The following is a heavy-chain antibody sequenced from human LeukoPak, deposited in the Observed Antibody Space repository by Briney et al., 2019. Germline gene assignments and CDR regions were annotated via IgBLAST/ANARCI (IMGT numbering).Heavy chain of an antibody. D-gene: IGHD3-22*01. CDR1: GLTFSSNH. J-gene: IGHJ4*02. CDR2: IYSGGST. Sequence: GGSLRLSCAASGLTFSSNHMSWVRQALKKGLESVSVIYSGGSTYYADSVKGRFTISRDNAKNSLYLQMDSLRVEDTAVYYCAKRADSSAHSFDYWGQGTLVTVSS. V-gene: IGHV3-66*01. CDR3: AKRADSSAHSFDY.